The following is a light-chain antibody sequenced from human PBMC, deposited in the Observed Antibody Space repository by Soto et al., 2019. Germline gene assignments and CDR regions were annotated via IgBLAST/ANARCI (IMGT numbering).Light chain of an antibody. Sequence: EIVLTQSPGTLSLSPGEKATLSCRASQSVGDTFLSWYQQKPGLAPRLLIYGVSNRATGIPDRFSGSGSGTDFILTIRRLEPEDFALYYCGQFVSAHPRTFGQGTKVEIK. J-gene: IGKJ1*01. CDR1: QSVGDTF. CDR2: GVS. V-gene: IGKV3-20*01. CDR3: GQFVSAHPRT.